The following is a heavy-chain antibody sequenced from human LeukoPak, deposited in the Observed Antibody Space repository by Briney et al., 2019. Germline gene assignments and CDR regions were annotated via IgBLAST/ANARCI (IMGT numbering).Heavy chain of an antibody. CDR1: GFIFSTYT. Sequence: VGSLRLSCAASGFIFSTYTMNWVRQAPGKGPEWVSSISSSGGSTYYADSVKGRFTISRDNSKNTLYLQVNSLRAEDTAVYYCAKAAVYHDSCPDSWGQGTLVTVSS. CDR2: ISSSGGST. CDR3: AKAAVYHDSCPDS. V-gene: IGHV3-23*01. D-gene: IGHD5/OR15-5a*01. J-gene: IGHJ4*02.